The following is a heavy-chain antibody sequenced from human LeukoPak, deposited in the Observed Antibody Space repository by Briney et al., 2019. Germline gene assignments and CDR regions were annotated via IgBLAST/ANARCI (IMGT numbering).Heavy chain of an antibody. CDR2: IYCSGST. D-gene: IGHD3-3*01. CDR1: GGSISSSSYY. Sequence: PSETLSLTCTVSGGSISSSSYYWGWIRQPPGKGLEWIGSIYCSGSTYYNPSLKSRVTISVDTSKNQFSLKLSSVTAADTAVYYCASKNPYDFWSGYLEDYWGQGTLVTVSS. J-gene: IGHJ4*02. V-gene: IGHV4-39*01. CDR3: ASKNPYDFWSGYLEDY.